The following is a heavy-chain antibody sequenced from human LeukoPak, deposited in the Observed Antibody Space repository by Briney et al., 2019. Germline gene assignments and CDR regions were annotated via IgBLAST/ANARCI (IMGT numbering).Heavy chain of an antibody. CDR1: GYSISSGSY. J-gene: IGHJ3*02. CDR2: IYHSGST. Sequence: PSETLSLTCAVSGYSISSGSYWGWIRQPPGKGLEWIGSIYHSGSTSYNPSLKIRVTLSVDTSKNQFSLKLSSVTAADTAVYYCARVPRSAMVRGGWAFDIWGQGTMVTVSS. CDR3: ARVPRSAMVRGGWAFDI. V-gene: IGHV4-38-2*01. D-gene: IGHD3-10*01.